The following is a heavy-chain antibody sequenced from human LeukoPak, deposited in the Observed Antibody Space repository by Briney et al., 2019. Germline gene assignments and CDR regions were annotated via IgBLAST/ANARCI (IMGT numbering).Heavy chain of an antibody. V-gene: IGHV3-21*01. CDR3: ARAYQRDTYYYDSSGYPLDY. CDR1: GFTFSSYS. Sequence: GGSPRLSCAASGFTFSSYSMNWVRQAPGKGLEWVSSISSSSSYIYYADSVKGRFTISRDNAKNSLYLQMNSLRAEDTAVYYCARAYQRDTYYYDSSGYPLDYWGQGTLVTVSS. D-gene: IGHD3-22*01. J-gene: IGHJ4*02. CDR2: ISSSSSYI.